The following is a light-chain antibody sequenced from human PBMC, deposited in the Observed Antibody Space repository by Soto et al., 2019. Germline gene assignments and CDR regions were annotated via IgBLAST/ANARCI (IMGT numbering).Light chain of an antibody. CDR3: MQGTHWPWT. J-gene: IGKJ1*01. CDR1: QSLIHSDGDTY. Sequence: DVVMTQSPLSLPVTLGQPASISCRSSQSLIHSDGDTYLNWFQQRPGQSPRRLIYKVSDRDSGVPDRFSGSGSGTDFTLKISRVEAEDVGIYDCMQGTHWPWTFGQGTDVEIK. CDR2: KVS. V-gene: IGKV2-30*02.